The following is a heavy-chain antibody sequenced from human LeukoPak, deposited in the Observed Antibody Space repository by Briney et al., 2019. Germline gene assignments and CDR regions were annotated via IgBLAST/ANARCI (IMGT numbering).Heavy chain of an antibody. D-gene: IGHD3-22*01. CDR2: ISSSGGST. J-gene: IGHJ4*02. V-gene: IGHV3-23*01. Sequence: PGGSLRLSCAASGFTFSSYDMNWVRQAPGKGLEWVSGISSSGGSTYYADSVKGRFTISRDNSKNTLYLQMNSLRAEDTAVHYCSYYDSSGYLWGQGTLVTVSS. CDR3: SYYDSSGYL. CDR1: GFTFSSYD.